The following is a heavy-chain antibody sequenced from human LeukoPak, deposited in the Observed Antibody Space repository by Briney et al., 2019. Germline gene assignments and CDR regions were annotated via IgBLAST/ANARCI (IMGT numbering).Heavy chain of an antibody. V-gene: IGHV3-15*01. D-gene: IGHD3-22*01. CDR3: TTDYYDSSGYYPFDY. Sequence: GGSLRLSCAASGFTFSNAWMSWVRQAPGKGLEWVGRIKSKTDGGITDYAAPVKGRFTISRDDSKNTLYLQMNSLKTEDTAVYYCTTDYYDSSGYYPFDYWGQGTLVTVSS. CDR1: GFTFSNAW. J-gene: IGHJ4*02. CDR2: IKSKTDGGIT.